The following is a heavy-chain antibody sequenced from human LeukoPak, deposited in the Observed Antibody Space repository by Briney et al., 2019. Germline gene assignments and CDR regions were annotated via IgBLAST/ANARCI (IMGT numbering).Heavy chain of an antibody. CDR2: INHSGST. D-gene: IGHD3-10*01. J-gene: IGHJ4*02. CDR3: ARLPRLSMVRGTYASDY. V-gene: IGHV4-34*01. Sequence: SETLSLTCAVYGGSFSGYYWSWIRQPPGKGLEWIGEINHSGSTNYNPSLKSRVTISVDTSKNQFSLKLSSVTAADTAVYYCARLPRLSMVRGTYASDYWGQGTLVTVSS. CDR1: GGSFSGYY.